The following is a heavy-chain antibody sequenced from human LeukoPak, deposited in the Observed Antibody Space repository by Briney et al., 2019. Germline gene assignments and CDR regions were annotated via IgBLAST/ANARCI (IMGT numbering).Heavy chain of an antibody. D-gene: IGHD1-26*01. CDR2: IYYSGST. CDR3: ARDGYSGLYNWFDP. CDR1: GGSISSGNYY. V-gene: IGHV4-39*07. J-gene: IGHJ5*02. Sequence: PSETLSLTCTVSGGSISSGNYYWGWIRQPPGKGLEWIGSIYYSGSTYYNPSLKSRVTISIDTSKNQFSLKVKAVTAADATVYYCARDGYSGLYNWFDPWGQGTLVTVSS.